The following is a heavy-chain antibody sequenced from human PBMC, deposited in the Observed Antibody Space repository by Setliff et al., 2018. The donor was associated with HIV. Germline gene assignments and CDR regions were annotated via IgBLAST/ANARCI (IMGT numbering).Heavy chain of an antibody. D-gene: IGHD3-10*01. J-gene: IGHJ4*02. V-gene: IGHV3-11*04. CDR1: GFTFSDYY. CDR2: ISSSGSTI. CDR3: VRDLAREIAH. Sequence: PGGSLRLSCAASGFTFSDYYMSWIRQAPGKGLEWVSYISSSGSTIYYADSVKGRFTISRDNGKNSLTLQINSLRAEDTGLYYCVRDLAREIAHWGQGTLVTVSS.